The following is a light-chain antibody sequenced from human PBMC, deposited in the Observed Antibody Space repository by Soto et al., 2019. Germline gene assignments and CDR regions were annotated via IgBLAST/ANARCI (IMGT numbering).Light chain of an antibody. Sequence: EIVLTQSPATLSLSPGEIATLSFMASQSVSSYLAWYQQKPGQAPRLLIYDASNRATGIPARFSGSGSGTDFTLTISSLEPEDFAVYYCQQRSDWPLTFGGGTKVDI. CDR2: DAS. CDR3: QQRSDWPLT. J-gene: IGKJ4*01. CDR1: QSVSSY. V-gene: IGKV3-11*01.